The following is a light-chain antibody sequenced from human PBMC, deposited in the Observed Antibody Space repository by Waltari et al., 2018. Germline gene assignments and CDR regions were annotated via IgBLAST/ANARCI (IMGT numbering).Light chain of an antibody. J-gene: IGLJ2*01. Sequence: QSVLTQPPSASGTPGQRVTISCSGSSSNIGSNSINWYQQLPGTAPRLLIYSNTQRPSGVPGRFSGSKSGTSASLAISGLQSEDEADYYWAAWDDSLNGVIFGGGTKLTVL. CDR2: SNT. CDR3: AAWDDSLNGVI. V-gene: IGLV1-44*01. CDR1: SSNIGSNS.